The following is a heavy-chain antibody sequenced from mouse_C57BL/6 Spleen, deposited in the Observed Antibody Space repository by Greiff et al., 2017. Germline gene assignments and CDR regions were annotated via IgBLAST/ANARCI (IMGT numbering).Heavy chain of an antibody. CDR1: GYTFTSYW. J-gene: IGHJ3*01. CDR2: LYPSDSYT. D-gene: IGHD3-2*02. Sequence: QVQLQQSGAELVMPGASVKLSCKASGYTFTSYWMHWVKQRPGQGLEWIGELYPSDSYTNYNQKFKGKSTLTVDKSSSTAYMQLSSLTSEDSAVYYCARGEADSSGYWFAYWGQGTLVTVSA. CDR3: ARGEADSSGYWFAY. V-gene: IGHV1-69*01.